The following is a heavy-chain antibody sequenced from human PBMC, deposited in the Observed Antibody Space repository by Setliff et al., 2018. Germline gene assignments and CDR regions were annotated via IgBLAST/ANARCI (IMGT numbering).Heavy chain of an antibody. CDR3: ARDRVYYGMDV. Sequence: GGSLRLSCAASGFTFSSYAMSWVRQAPGKGLEWVSAISGSGGSTYYADSVKGRFTVSRDNAKNSLYLQMNSLRAEDTAVYYCARDRVYYGMDVWGQGTTVTVSS. V-gene: IGHV3-23*01. CDR1: GFTFSSYA. J-gene: IGHJ6*02. CDR2: ISGSGGST. D-gene: IGHD3-10*01.